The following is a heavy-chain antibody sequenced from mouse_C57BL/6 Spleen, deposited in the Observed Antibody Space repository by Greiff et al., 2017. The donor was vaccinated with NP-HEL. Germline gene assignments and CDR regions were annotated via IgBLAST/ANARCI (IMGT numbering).Heavy chain of an antibody. CDR3: ARDGSSSLWYFDV. J-gene: IGHJ1*03. D-gene: IGHD1-1*01. CDR2: IYPGDGDT. Sequence: QVHVKQSGAELVKPGASVKISCKASGYAFSSYWMNWVKQRPGKGLEWIGQIYPGDGDTNYNGKFKGKATLTADKSSSTAYMQLSSLTSEDSAVYFCARDGSSSLWYFDVWGTGTTVTVSS. V-gene: IGHV1-80*01. CDR1: GYAFSSYW.